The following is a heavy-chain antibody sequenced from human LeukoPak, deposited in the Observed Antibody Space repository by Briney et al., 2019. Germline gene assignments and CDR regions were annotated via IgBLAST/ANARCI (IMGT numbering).Heavy chain of an antibody. CDR2: INHSGST. CDR3: ARASVLLSADY. V-gene: IGHV4-34*01. D-gene: IGHD3-16*01. CDR1: GGSFSGYY. Sequence: SETLSLTCAVYGGSFSGYYWSWIRQPPGKGLEWIGEINHSGSTNYNPSLKSRLTISVDTSKNQFSLNLSSVTAADTAVYYCARASVLLSADYWGQGTLVTVSS. J-gene: IGHJ4*02.